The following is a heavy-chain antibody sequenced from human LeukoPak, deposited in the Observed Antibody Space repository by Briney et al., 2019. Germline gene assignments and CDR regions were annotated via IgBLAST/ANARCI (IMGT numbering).Heavy chain of an antibody. CDR2: ISSSSSYI. V-gene: IGHV3-21*01. CDR1: GFTFSSYS. CDR3: ARDWNRYYDILTGYYYGMDV. J-gene: IGHJ6*04. Sequence: PGGSLRLSCAASGFTFSSYSMNWVRQAPGKGLEWVSSISSSSSYIYYADSVKGRFTISRDNAKSSLYLQMNSLRAEDTAVYYCARDWNRYYDILTGYYYGMDVWGKGTTVTVSS. D-gene: IGHD3-9*01.